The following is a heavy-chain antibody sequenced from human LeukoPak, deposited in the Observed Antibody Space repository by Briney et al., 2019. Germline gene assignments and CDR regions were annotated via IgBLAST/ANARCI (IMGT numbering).Heavy chain of an antibody. D-gene: IGHD6-13*01. CDR2: INHSGST. V-gene: IGHV4-34*01. Sequence: SETLSLTCAVYGGSFSGYYWSWIRQPPGKGLEWIGEINHSGSTNYNPSLKSRVTISVDTSKNQFSLKLSSVTAAGTPVYYCARFSRSRRYYFDYWGQGTLVTVSS. CDR3: ARFSRSRRYYFDY. CDR1: GGSFSGYY. J-gene: IGHJ4*02.